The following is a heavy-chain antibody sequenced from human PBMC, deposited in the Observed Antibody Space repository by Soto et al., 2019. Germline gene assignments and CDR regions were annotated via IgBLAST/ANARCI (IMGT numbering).Heavy chain of an antibody. V-gene: IGHV4-31*03. J-gene: IGHJ4*02. CDR1: GGSISTGGYY. CDR3: AGAASEYYFDS. CDR2: IYYSGST. Sequence: PSESLSVTCSVSGGSISTGGYYWSWIRQHPGKGLEWIGYIYYSGSTFYNPSLTSRVTISVDTSKNQFSLKLNSVTAADTAVFYCAGAASEYYFDSWGQGTPVTSPQ. D-gene: IGHD2-15*01.